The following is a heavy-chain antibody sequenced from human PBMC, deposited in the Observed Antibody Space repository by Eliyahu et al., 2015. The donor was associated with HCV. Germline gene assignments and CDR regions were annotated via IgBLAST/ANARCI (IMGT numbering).Heavy chain of an antibody. D-gene: IGHD6-19*01. V-gene: IGHV4-59*01. J-gene: IGHJ5*02. CDR1: GGSITTXY. Sequence: GLVKPSETLSLTCTVSGGSITTXYWSWIRQPPGKGLEWIGYIXYSGSTNXNPPPKXRVTISVDTSKNQFSLNLTSVTAADTAVYYXASGGGGIAVAGTGGWFDPWGQGTLVTVSS. CDR2: IXYSGST. CDR3: ASGGGGIAVAGTGGWFDP.